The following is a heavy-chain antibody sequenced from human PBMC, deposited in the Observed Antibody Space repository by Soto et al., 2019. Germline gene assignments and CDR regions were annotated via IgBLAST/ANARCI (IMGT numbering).Heavy chain of an antibody. V-gene: IGHV1-46*03. J-gene: IGHJ6*03. D-gene: IGHD5-12*01. CDR3: ARAWGGYLNYYYYYMDV. CDR1: GYTFTSYY. CDR2: INPSGGST. Sequence: QVQLVQSGAEVKKPGASVKVSCKASGYTFTSYYMHWVRQAPGQGLEWMGIINPSGGSTSYAQKFQGRVTMTRDTSTSTVYMELSSLRSEDTAVYYCARAWGGYLNYYYYYMDVWGKGTTVTVSS.